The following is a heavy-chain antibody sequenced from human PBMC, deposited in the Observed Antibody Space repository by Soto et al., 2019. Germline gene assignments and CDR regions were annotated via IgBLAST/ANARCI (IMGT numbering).Heavy chain of an antibody. V-gene: IGHV1-2*04. CDR3: ARDKGSGWFGDIDY. CDR1: GYTFTGYY. J-gene: IGHJ4*02. Sequence: QVQLVQSGAEVKKPGASVKVSCKASGYTFTGYYMHWVRQAPGQGLEWMGWINPNSGGTNYAQKCQGWVTMTRDTSISTAYMELSRLRSDDTAVYYCARDKGSGWFGDIDYWGQGTLVTVSS. D-gene: IGHD3-10*01. CDR2: INPNSGGT.